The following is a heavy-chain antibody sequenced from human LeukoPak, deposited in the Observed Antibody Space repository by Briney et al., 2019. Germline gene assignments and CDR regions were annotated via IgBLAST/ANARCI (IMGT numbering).Heavy chain of an antibody. D-gene: IGHD1-1*01. J-gene: IGHJ4*02. V-gene: IGHV3-74*01. CDR2: INSDGSFT. CDR3: AKATGTLGN. Sequence: PGGSLRLSCAASGFTFSTYWMHWVRQAPGKGLVWVSRINSDGSFTNYADSVKGRFTISRDNSKNTLHLQMNSLTAEDTAMYYCAKATGTLGNWGQGTLVTVSS. CDR1: GFTFSTYW.